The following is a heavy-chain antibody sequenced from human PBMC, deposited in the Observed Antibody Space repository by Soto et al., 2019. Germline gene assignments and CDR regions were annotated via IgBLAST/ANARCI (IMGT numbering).Heavy chain of an antibody. CDR3: ARESHDILTGPPWVWYFDL. Sequence: QVQLQQWGAGPLRPLETLSLTCGVSGGSFSGYYWAWIRRSPGKGLGWIGEINDRGSINYNPSLKSRVSISVDTSKNHYSLNLRSVTAADTAVYYCARESHDILTGPPWVWYFDLWGRGTLVTVSS. CDR2: INDRGSI. D-gene: IGHD3-9*01. J-gene: IGHJ2*01. V-gene: IGHV4-34*01. CDR1: GGSFSGYY.